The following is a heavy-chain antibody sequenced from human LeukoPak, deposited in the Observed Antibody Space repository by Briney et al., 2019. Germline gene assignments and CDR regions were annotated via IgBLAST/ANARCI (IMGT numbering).Heavy chain of an antibody. CDR2: INHSGST. V-gene: IGHV4-39*07. J-gene: IGHJ4*02. CDR1: GGSISSGDYY. CDR3: ARGIGAKGFDH. D-gene: IGHD2-21*01. Sequence: PSETLSLTCTVSGGSISSGDYYWSWIRQPPGKGLEWIGEINHSGSTNYNPSLKSRVTISVDTSKNQFSLKLSSVTAADTAVYYCARGIGAKGFDHWGQGTLVTVSS.